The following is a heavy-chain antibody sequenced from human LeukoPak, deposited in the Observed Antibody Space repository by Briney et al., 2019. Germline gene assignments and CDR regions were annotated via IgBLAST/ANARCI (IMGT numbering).Heavy chain of an antibody. V-gene: IGHV3-48*01. J-gene: IGHJ5*02. CDR2: LSSDNYTI. D-gene: IGHD3-16*01. Sequence: GGSLRLSCAASGITFSSYSMNWVRQAPGKGLEWISYLSSDNYTIYYADSVEGRFIISRDNAKDSLYLQMNSLSAEDTAVYYCARVATDGGGFDPWGQGTLVTVSS. CDR3: ARVATDGGGFDP. CDR1: GITFSSYS.